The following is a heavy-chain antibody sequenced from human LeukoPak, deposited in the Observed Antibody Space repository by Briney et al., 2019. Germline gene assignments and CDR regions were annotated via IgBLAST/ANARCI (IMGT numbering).Heavy chain of an antibody. V-gene: IGHV3-43*01. Sequence: PGGSLRLSCATSGFNFDRYTIHWFRHAPGKGLEWVSLAGWAGGTTFYSDSVRGRFTISRDSGRKSVYLQMNSLTTDGTAFYSCAKELDTMFFDYWGQGALVTVSS. J-gene: IGHJ4*02. D-gene: IGHD3-10*02. CDR2: AGWAGGTT. CDR3: AKELDTMFFDY. CDR1: GFNFDRYT.